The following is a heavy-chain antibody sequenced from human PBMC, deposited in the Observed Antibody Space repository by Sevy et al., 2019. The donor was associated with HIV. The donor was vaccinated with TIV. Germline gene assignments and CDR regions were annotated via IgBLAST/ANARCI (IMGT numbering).Heavy chain of an antibody. CDR1: GASISSSNYY. Sequence: SETLSLTCTVSGASISSSNYYWGWVRQPPGKGLEWIGISHYNGNTYYNPSLKSRFAISVDTSTNQFSLTLTSVTAADTAVYYCSILAAGSAWWYSFDYWGQGTLVTVSS. J-gene: IGHJ4*02. V-gene: IGHV4-39*01. CDR2: SHYNGNT. D-gene: IGHD6-19*01. CDR3: SILAAGSAWWYSFDY.